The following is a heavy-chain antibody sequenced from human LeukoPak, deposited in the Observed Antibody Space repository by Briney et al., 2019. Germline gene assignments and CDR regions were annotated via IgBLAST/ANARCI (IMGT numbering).Heavy chain of an antibody. D-gene: IGHD2-2*01. Sequence: SEALSLTCAVYGGSFSGYYWSWIRQPPGKGLEWIGEINHSGSTNYNPSLKSRVTISVDTSKNQFSLKLSSVTAADTAVYYCARGPNPHQPPNWFDPWGQGTLVTVSS. CDR1: GGSFSGYY. J-gene: IGHJ5*02. V-gene: IGHV4-34*01. CDR2: INHSGST. CDR3: ARGPNPHQPPNWFDP.